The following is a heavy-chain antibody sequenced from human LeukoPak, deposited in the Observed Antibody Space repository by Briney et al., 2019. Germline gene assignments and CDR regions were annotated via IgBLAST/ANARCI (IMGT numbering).Heavy chain of an antibody. D-gene: IGHD4-17*01. CDR3: ARGGLRTHPNGGAFDI. CDR2: ISSSGSNI. CDR1: GFTFTNNF. Sequence: GGSLRLSCAASGFTFTNNFMNWVRQAPGKGLEWVPYISSSGSNIKYADSVKGRFTISRGNAKNSVYLQMNSLRAEDTAVYYCARGGLRTHPNGGAFDIWGQGTMVTVSS. V-gene: IGHV3-48*04. J-gene: IGHJ3*02.